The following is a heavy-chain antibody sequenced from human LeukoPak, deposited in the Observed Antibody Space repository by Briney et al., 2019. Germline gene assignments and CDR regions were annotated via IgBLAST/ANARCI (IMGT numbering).Heavy chain of an antibody. D-gene: IGHD3-3*01. CDR3: AKDITIFGVVPRSADY. Sequence: GSLRLSCAASGFTFSNYAMNWVRQAPGKGLKWVSGISGSGGSTYYADSVKGRFTISRDNSRNTLYLEMNSLRAEDTAVYYCAKDITIFGVVPRSADYWGQGTLVTVSS. V-gene: IGHV3-23*01. CDR2: ISGSGGST. CDR1: GFTFSNYA. J-gene: IGHJ4*02.